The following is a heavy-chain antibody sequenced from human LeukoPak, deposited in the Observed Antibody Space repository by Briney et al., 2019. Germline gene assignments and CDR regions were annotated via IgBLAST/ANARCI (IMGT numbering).Heavy chain of an antibody. Sequence: ASVKVSCKASGGTFSSYAISWVRQAPGQGLEWMGWINTNTGNPTYAQGFTGRFVFSLDTSVSTAYLQISSLKAEDTAVYYCASMRVEMATILEPRSFDYWGQGTLVTVSS. V-gene: IGHV7-4-1*02. CDR2: INTNTGNP. J-gene: IGHJ4*02. CDR1: GGTFSSYA. CDR3: ASMRVEMATILEPRSFDY. D-gene: IGHD5-24*01.